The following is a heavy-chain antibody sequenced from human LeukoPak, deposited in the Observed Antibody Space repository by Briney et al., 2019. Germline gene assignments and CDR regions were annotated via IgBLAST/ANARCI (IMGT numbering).Heavy chain of an antibody. CDR3: ARPYSTSWSGNYYYMDV. Sequence: PSETLSLTCTVSGGSISSYYWSRIRQPPGKGLEWIGYIYNSGSTSYNPSLKSRVTISVDTSKNQFSLKLTSVTAADTAVYYCARPYSTSWSGNYYYMDVWGKGTTVTVSS. CDR2: IYNSGST. D-gene: IGHD6-13*01. CDR1: GGSISSYY. V-gene: IGHV4-59*08. J-gene: IGHJ6*03.